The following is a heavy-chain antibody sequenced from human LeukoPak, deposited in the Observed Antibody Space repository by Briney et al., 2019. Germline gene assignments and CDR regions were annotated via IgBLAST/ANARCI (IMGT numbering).Heavy chain of an antibody. CDR3: VKDLSDRDVDY. CDR2: ISYDGSNK. J-gene: IGHJ4*02. V-gene: IGHV3-30*14. CDR1: GFTFSSYA. D-gene: IGHD2-21*02. Sequence: GGSLRLSCAASGFTFSSYAMHWVRQAPGKGLEWVAVISYDGSNKYYADSVKGRFTISRDNSKNTLYLQMNSLRVEDTAVYFCVKDLSDRDVDYWGQGTLVTVSS.